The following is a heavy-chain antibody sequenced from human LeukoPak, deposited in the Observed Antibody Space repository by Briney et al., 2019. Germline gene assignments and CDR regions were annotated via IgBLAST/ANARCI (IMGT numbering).Heavy chain of an antibody. V-gene: IGHV4-34*01. CDR1: GGSFSGYY. Sequence: SETLSLTCAVYGGSFSGYYWSWIRQPPGKGLEWIGEINHSGSTNYNPSLKSRVTISVDTSKNQFSLKLSSVTAADTAVYYCARGKYSSSSPFYYYYGMDVWGQGTTVTVSS. CDR3: ARGKYSSSSPFYYYYGMDV. CDR2: INHSGST. J-gene: IGHJ6*02. D-gene: IGHD6-6*01.